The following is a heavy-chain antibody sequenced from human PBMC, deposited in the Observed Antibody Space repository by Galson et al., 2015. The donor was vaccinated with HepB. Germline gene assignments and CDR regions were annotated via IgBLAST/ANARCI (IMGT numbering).Heavy chain of an antibody. CDR2: IYHSGST. J-gene: IGHJ3*02. Sequence: SETLSLTCTVSGGSISSYYWSWIRQPPGKGLEWIGSIYHSGSTYYNPSLKSRVTISVDTSKNQFSLKLSSVTAADTAVYYCARDFRDSSGYYPFHDAFDIWGQGTMVTVSS. CDR1: GGSISSYY. V-gene: IGHV4-38-2*02. CDR3: ARDFRDSSGYYPFHDAFDI. D-gene: IGHD3-22*01.